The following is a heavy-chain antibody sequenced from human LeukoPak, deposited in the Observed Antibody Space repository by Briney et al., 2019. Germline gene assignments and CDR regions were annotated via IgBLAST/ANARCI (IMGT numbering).Heavy chain of an antibody. CDR1: GGSISNYY. D-gene: IGHD3-22*01. V-gene: IGHV4-59*12. CDR3: ARDRYYYDSSGYYPRTDAFDI. J-gene: IGHJ3*02. CDR2: IHYSGST. Sequence: SETLSLTCTVSGGSISNYYWSWIRQPPGKGLEWIGYIHYSGSTDYNPSLKSRVTISVDTSKNQFSLKLSSVTAADTAVYYCARDRYYYDSSGYYPRTDAFDIWGQGTMVTVSS.